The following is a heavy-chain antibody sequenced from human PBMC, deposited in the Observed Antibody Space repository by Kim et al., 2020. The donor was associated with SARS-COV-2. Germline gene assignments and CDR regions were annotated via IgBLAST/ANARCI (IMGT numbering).Heavy chain of an antibody. J-gene: IGHJ6*02. CDR3: ARDLIVVVLAAVNFYYYFGMDV. Sequence: GGSLRLSCAASGFTFSSYAMHWVRQAPGKGLEWVAVISYDGSNKYYADSVKGRFTISRDNSNNTLYLQMNSLRAEDTAVYYCARDLIVVVLAAVNFYYYFGMDVWGQGTTVSVSS. V-gene: IGHV3-30*04. CDR1: GFTFSSYA. D-gene: IGHD2-2*01. CDR2: ISYDGSNK.